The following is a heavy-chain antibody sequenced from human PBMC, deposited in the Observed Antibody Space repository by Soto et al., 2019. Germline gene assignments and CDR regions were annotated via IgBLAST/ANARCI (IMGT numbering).Heavy chain of an antibody. CDR3: ARRGGSGYYVYYYYYGMDV. CDR1: GVSISSYC. CDR2: SYYSGST. J-gene: IGHJ6*02. D-gene: IGHD3-22*01. Sequence: PSETMSLTCTVSGVSISSYCWSCIRQPKGKGLEWIGYSYYSGSTNYNPSLKSRVTISVDTSKNQFSLKLSSVTAADTAVYYCARRGGSGYYVYYYYYGMDVWGQGTTVTVSS. V-gene: IGHV4-59*08.